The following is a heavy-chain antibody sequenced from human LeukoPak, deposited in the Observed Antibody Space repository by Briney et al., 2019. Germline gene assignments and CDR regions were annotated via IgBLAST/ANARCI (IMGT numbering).Heavy chain of an antibody. Sequence: GASVKFSCKASGYTFTSYDINWVRQATGQGLEWMGWMNPNSGDTGYAQKFQGRVTITRNTSISTAYMELSSLRSDDTAVYYCARRQGWLPDYWGQGTLVTVSS. CDR2: MNPNSGDT. CDR1: GYTFTSYD. D-gene: IGHD6-19*01. V-gene: IGHV1-8*03. J-gene: IGHJ4*02. CDR3: ARRQGWLPDY.